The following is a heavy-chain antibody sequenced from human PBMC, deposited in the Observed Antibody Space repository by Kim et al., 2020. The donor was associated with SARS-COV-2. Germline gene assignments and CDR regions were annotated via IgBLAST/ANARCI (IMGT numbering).Heavy chain of an antibody. CDR3: ARLSVVGATNPYFDY. V-gene: IGHV4-4*07. CDR1: GGSISGYY. J-gene: IGHJ4*02. D-gene: IGHD1-26*01. Sequence: SETLSLTCTVSGGSISGYYWSWIRQPAGKGLEYIGRIHSSGNTNYFPSLNSRVTMSVDTYNDKFSLTLSSLTAADTAIYFCARLSVVGATNPYFDYWGQGMLVTVSS. CDR2: IHSSGNT.